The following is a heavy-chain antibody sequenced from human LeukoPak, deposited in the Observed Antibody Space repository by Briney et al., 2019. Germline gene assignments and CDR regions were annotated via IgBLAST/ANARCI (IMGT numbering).Heavy chain of an antibody. CDR2: IYYSGST. D-gene: IGHD2/OR15-2a*01. Sequence: SETLSLTCTVSGGSISSYCWSWIRQPPGKGLEWIGYIYYSGSTNYNPSLKSRVTISVDTSKNQFSLKLSSVTAADTAVYYCARDTFFDYWGQGTLVTVSS. CDR3: ARDTFFDY. V-gene: IGHV4-59*01. J-gene: IGHJ4*02. CDR1: GGSISSYC.